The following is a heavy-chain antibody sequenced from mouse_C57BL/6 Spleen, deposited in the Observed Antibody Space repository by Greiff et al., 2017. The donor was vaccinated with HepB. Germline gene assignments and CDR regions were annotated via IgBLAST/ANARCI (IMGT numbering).Heavy chain of an antibody. J-gene: IGHJ4*01. D-gene: IGHD1-1*01. V-gene: IGHV6-6*01. Sequence: VQLQESGGGLVQPGGSMKLSCAASGFTFSDAWMDWVRQSPEKGLEWVAEIRNKANNHATYYAESVKGRFTISRDDSKSSVYLQMNSLRAEDTGIYYCTRAYYYGSRYYYAMDYWGQGTSVTVSS. CDR3: TRAYYYGSRYYYAMDY. CDR2: IRNKANNHAT. CDR1: GFTFSDAW.